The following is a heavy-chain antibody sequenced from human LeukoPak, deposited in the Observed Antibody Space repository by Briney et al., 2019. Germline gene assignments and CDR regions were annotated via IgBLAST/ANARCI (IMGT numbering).Heavy chain of an antibody. Sequence: SETLSLTSTVSGGSISSYYWSWIRQPAGKGLEWIGRIYTSGSTNYNPSLKSRVTMSVDTSKNQSSLKLSSVTAADTAVYYCARDLVHCSGGSCYYILDYWGQGTLVTVSS. CDR2: IYTSGST. CDR3: ARDLVHCSGGSCYYILDY. J-gene: IGHJ4*02. CDR1: GGSISSYY. D-gene: IGHD2-15*01. V-gene: IGHV4-4*07.